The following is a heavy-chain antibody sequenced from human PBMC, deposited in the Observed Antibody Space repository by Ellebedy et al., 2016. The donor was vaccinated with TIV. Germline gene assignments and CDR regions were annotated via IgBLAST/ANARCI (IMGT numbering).Heavy chain of an antibody. J-gene: IGHJ4*02. Sequence: GGSLRLXXTASGFTFGDYAMSWFRQAPGKGLGWVGFIRSKANGGTTEYAASVKGRFTISRDDSKSIAYLQMNSLKTEDTAVYYCTRYVWELLFFDYWGQGTLVTVSS. CDR2: IRSKANGGTT. V-gene: IGHV3-49*03. CDR1: GFTFGDYA. D-gene: IGHD1-26*01. CDR3: TRYVWELLFFDY.